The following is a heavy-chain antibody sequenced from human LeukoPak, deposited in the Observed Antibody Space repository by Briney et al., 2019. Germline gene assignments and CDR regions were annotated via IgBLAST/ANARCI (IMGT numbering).Heavy chain of an antibody. V-gene: IGHV3-48*03. D-gene: IGHD6-19*01. CDR3: AKRDGGWSAEYIQD. CDR1: GFTFSSYE. J-gene: IGHJ1*01. CDR2: ISSSGSTI. Sequence: GGSLRLSCAASGFTFSSYEMNWVRQAPGKGLEWVSYISSSGSTIYYADSVKGRFTISRDNSKNTLFLQMNSLRAEDTAVYYCAKRDGGWSAEYIQDWGQGTLVTVSS.